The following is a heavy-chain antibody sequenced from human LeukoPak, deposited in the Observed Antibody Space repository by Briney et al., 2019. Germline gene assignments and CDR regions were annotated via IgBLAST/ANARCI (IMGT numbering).Heavy chain of an antibody. D-gene: IGHD3-10*01. CDR2: IKQDESET. Sequence: GGSLRLSCAASKFTFSTYAMSWVRQPPGKGPEWVANIKQDESETYTVDSVKGRFTISRDNAKNSVYLHMNSLRAEDTALYYCARLSAYYYGSFFYYYMDVWGKGTTVTVSS. CDR3: ARLSAYYYGSFFYYYMDV. V-gene: IGHV3-7*01. CDR1: KFTFSTYA. J-gene: IGHJ6*03.